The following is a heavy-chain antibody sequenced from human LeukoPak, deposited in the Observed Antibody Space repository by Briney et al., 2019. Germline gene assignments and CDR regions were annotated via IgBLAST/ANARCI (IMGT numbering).Heavy chain of an antibody. D-gene: IGHD3-22*01. CDR2: ISGSGGST. V-gene: IGHV3-23*01. Sequence: RGSLRLSCAASGFTFSSNTMSWVRQAPGKGLEWVSAISGSGGSTYYADSVEGRFTISRDNSKNTLYLLMNSLRAEDTAVYYCANPGSGHYPSPFDHWGQGTLVTVFS. J-gene: IGHJ4*02. CDR1: GFTFSSNT. CDR3: ANPGSGHYPSPFDH.